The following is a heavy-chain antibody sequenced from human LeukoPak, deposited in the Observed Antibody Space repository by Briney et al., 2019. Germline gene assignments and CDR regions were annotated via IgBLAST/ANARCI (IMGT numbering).Heavy chain of an antibody. CDR3: SKDQVAAGSGQYCDY. Sequence: GGSLRHSCSPSGFTHCTHAKIWLRQGPGKGLEWVSTISSSGGSTYYADSVRGRFTISRDNSRDTLYLQMNSLRAEDTAVYYCSKDQVAAGSGQYCDYWGQGTLVTVSS. D-gene: IGHD6-13*01. J-gene: IGHJ4*02. V-gene: IGHV3-23*01. CDR1: GFTHCTHA. CDR2: ISSSGGST.